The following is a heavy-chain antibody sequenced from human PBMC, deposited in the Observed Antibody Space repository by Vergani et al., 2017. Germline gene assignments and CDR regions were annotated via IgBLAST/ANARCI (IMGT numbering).Heavy chain of an antibody. CDR2: ISYDGSNK. J-gene: IGHJ4*02. V-gene: IGHV3-30-3*01. CDR1: GFTFSSYA. D-gene: IGHD6-19*01. Sequence: QVQLVESGGGVVQPGRSLRLSCAASGFTFSSYAMHWVRQAPGKGLEWVAVISYDGSNKYYADSVKGRFTISRDNSKNTLYLQMNSLRAEDTAVYYCARDRASVAGTVGYFDYWGQGTLVTVSS. CDR3: ARDRASVAGTVGYFDY.